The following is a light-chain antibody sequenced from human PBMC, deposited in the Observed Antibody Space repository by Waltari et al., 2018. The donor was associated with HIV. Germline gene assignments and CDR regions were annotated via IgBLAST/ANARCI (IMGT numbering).Light chain of an antibody. V-gene: IGLV2-14*03. CDR2: DVN. CDR3: QSYDSSLSGSV. J-gene: IGLJ2*01. Sequence: QSALTQPASVSGSPGQSITISCSNDVGTFTYVSWYQQHPGKAPKVIIYDVNNRPSGVSNRFSGSKSGMTASLTISGLRIEDEADYYCQSYDSSLSGSVFGGGTKLTVL. CDR1: NDVGTFTY.